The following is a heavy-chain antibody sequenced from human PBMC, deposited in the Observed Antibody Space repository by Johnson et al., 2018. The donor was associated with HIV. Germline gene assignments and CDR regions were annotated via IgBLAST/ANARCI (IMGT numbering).Heavy chain of an antibody. D-gene: IGHD3-22*01. CDR2: INWNGGST. CDR1: GFTFADYG. CDR3: ARGVSSGYYSSAFDV. J-gene: IGHJ3*01. Sequence: VQLVESGGGLVQPGGSLRLSCAASGFTFADYGMSWVRQAPGKGLEWVSGINWNGGSTGYADSVKGRFTISRDSAKNSLYLQMNSLRAEDTALYYCARGVSSGYYSSAFDVWGQGTMATVSS. V-gene: IGHV3-20*04.